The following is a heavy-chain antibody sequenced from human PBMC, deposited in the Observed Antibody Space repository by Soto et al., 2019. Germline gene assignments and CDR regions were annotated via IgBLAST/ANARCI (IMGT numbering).Heavy chain of an antibody. J-gene: IGHJ4*02. Sequence: ASVKVSCKAXGYTFTGYYMHWVRQAPGQGLEWMGWINPNSGGTNYAQKFQGRVTMTRDTSISTAYMELSRLRSDDTAVYYCARVGSDDYGYYVFEDYFDYWGQGTLVTVSS. CDR3: ARVGSDDYGYYVFEDYFDY. D-gene: IGHD4-17*01. V-gene: IGHV1-2*02. CDR1: GYTFTGYY. CDR2: INPNSGGT.